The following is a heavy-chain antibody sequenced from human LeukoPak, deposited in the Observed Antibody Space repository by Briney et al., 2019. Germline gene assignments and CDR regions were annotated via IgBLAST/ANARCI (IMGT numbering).Heavy chain of an antibody. D-gene: IGHD6-19*01. CDR2: IRSKANSYAT. CDR3: TRHHPVANSSGCC. CDR1: GFTFSGSA. J-gene: IGHJ4*02. V-gene: IGHV3-73*01. Sequence: PGGSLRLSCAASGFTFSGSAMHWDRQASGKGLEWVGRIRSKANSYATAYAASVKGRFTISRDDSKNTAYLQMNSLKTEDTAVYYCTRHHPVANSSGCCWGQGTLVTVSS.